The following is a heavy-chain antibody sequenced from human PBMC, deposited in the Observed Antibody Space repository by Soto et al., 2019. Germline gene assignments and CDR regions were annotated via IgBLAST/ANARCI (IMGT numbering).Heavy chain of an antibody. CDR2: ISGSGGST. CDR3: AKTMEYYYDSSGYVDY. J-gene: IGHJ4*02. CDR1: GFTFSSYA. V-gene: IGHV3-23*01. Sequence: GGSLRLSCAASGFTFSSYAMSWVRQAPGKGLEWVSAISGSGGSTYYADSVKGRFTISRDNSKNTLYLQMNSLRAEDTAVYYCAKTMEYYYDSSGYVDYWGQGTLVTVSS. D-gene: IGHD3-22*01.